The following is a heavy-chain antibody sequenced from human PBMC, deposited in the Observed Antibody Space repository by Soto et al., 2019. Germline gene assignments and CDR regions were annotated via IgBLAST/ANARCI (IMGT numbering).Heavy chain of an antibody. CDR2: IYYSGHT. V-gene: IGHV4-39*01. Sequence: QLQLQESGPGLVKPSETLSLTCNVSGGSISSSSYYWGWIRQPPGKGLEWIASIYYSGHTYYNPSLKSRVTMSVDTSKNQFSLKLSSVTAADTAGYYCAMSLWFGNTPTWFDPWGQGTLVTVSS. CDR1: GGSISSSSYY. CDR3: AMSLWFGNTPTWFDP. J-gene: IGHJ5*02. D-gene: IGHD3-10*01.